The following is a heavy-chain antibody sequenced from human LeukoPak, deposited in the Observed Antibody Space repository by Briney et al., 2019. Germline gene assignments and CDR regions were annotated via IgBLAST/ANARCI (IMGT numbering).Heavy chain of an antibody. CDR3: ARDSHYYDSSGDAFDI. Sequence: GASVKVSCKASGGTFSSYAISWVRQAPGQGLERMGRIIPILGIANYAQKFQGRVTITADKSTSTAYMELSSLRSEDTAVYYCARDSHYYDSSGDAFDIWGQGTMVTVSS. CDR1: GGTFSSYA. CDR2: IIPILGIA. J-gene: IGHJ3*02. V-gene: IGHV1-69*04. D-gene: IGHD3-22*01.